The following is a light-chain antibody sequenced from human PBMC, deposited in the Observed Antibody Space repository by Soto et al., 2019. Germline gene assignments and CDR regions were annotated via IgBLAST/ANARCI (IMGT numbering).Light chain of an antibody. V-gene: IGLV1-44*01. J-gene: IGLJ1*01. Sequence: QSVLTQPPSASGTPGQRVTISCSGSSSNIGSNTVNWYQQLPGTAPKLLIYSNNQRPSGVPDRFSGSKSGTSASLAISGLQSEHEADYYCAAWDVSLNGYVFGTGTKLTVL. CDR2: SNN. CDR3: AAWDVSLNGYV. CDR1: SSNIGSNT.